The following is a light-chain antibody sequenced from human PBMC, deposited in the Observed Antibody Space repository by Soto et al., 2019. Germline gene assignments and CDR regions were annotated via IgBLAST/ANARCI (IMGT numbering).Light chain of an antibody. CDR1: SSDVGSYNL. J-gene: IGLJ1*01. Sequence: QSALTQPASVSGSPGQSITISCTGTSSDVGSYNLVSWYQRHPGKTPKLMIYEGSRRPSGVSNRFSASKSGNTASLTISGLQAEDEAEYYCCSYETSSTYVFGSGTKV. V-gene: IGLV2-23*01. CDR3: CSYETSSTYV. CDR2: EGS.